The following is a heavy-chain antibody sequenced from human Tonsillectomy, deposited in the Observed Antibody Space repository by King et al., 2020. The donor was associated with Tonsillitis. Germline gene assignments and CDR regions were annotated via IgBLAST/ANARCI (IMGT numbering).Heavy chain of an antibody. J-gene: IGHJ4*02. CDR3: ARDPNCSGGRCYFDY. V-gene: IGHV1-18*01. Sequence: VQLVESGGEVKKPGASVKVSCNASGYTFTSFDITCVRQAPGQGLEWMGWISAYNGNTYYAQKLKGRVTMTTDTSTRTAYMELRSLTSDDTAVYYCARDPNCSGGRCYFDYWGQGTLVTVSS. CDR2: ISAYNGNT. CDR1: GYTFTSFD. D-gene: IGHD2-15*01.